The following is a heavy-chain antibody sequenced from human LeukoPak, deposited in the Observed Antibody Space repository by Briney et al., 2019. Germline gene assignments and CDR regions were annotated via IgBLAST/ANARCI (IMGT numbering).Heavy chain of an antibody. V-gene: IGHV3-23*01. CDR3: AKIRSSGYYGEFDY. Sequence: GGSLRLSCAASGFTFNSYAMSWVRQAPGKGLEWVSAISGGGSSTYYADSVKGRFTISRDNSKNTLYLQMNSLRAEDTALYYCAKIRSSGYYGEFDYWGQGTLVTVSS. CDR2: ISGGGSST. CDR1: GFTFNSYA. D-gene: IGHD3-22*01. J-gene: IGHJ4*02.